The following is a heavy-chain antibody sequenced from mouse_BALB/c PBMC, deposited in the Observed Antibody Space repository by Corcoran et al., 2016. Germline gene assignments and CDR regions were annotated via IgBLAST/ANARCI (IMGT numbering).Heavy chain of an antibody. J-gene: IGHJ4*01. CDR1: GYTFTNYR. D-gene: IGHD6-1*01. Sequence: QNQLVQYGTELKKPGETVKISCNASGYTFTNYRMNWVKQAPGKGLKWMGWINAYTGEPTYADDFKGRFAFSFETTASTAYLQINNLKNEDTATYFCARAPLHYYAMDYWGQGTSVTVSS. CDR2: INAYTGEP. V-gene: IGHV9-3-1*01. CDR3: ARAPLHYYAMDY.